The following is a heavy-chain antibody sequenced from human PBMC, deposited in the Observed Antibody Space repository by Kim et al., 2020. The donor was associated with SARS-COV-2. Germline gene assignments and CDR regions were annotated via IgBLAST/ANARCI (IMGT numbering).Heavy chain of an antibody. CDR1: GYTFTSYY. D-gene: IGHD3-10*01. CDR3: ARAGVTYYGSGSYYPPDTEFDP. V-gene: IGHV1-46*01. Sequence: ASVKVSCKASGYTFTSYYMHWVRQAPGQGLEWMGIINPSGGSTSYAQKFQGRVTMTRDTSTSTVYMELSSLRSEDTAVYYCARAGVTYYGSGSYYPPDTEFDPWGQGTLVTVSS. J-gene: IGHJ5*02. CDR2: INPSGGST.